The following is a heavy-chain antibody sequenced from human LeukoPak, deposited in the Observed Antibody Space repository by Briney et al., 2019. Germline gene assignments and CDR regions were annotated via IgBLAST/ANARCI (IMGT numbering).Heavy chain of an antibody. CDR1: GYTFTGHF. CDR3: ARGSDSGTPRWFDP. Sequence: ASVKVSCKASGYTFTGHFIQWVRQAPGQGPEWMGRIDPNDGGTNYAQEFRGRVTMTRDTSISTAYMKLSSLRFDDTAVYYCARGSDSGTPRWFDPWGQGTLVTVSS. D-gene: IGHD1-26*01. V-gene: IGHV1-2*06. CDR2: IDPNDGGT. J-gene: IGHJ5*02.